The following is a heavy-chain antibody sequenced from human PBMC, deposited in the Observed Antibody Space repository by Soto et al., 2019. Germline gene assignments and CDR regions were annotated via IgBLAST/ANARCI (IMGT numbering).Heavy chain of an antibody. CDR3: ARSHDSSAYSHFNH. CDR1: GYTFTSYD. CDR2: MNPNSGNT. D-gene: IGHD3-22*01. V-gene: IGHV1-8*01. Sequence: ASVKVSCKASGYTFTSYDINWVRQATGQGLEWMGWMNPNSGNTGYAQKFQGRVTMTRNTSISTAYMELSSLRSEDTAVYYCARSHDSSAYSHFNHWGQGTLVTVSS. J-gene: IGHJ4*02.